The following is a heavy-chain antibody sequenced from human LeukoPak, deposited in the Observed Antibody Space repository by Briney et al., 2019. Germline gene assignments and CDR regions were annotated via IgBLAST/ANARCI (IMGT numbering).Heavy chain of an antibody. D-gene: IGHD4-11*01. CDR2: IYYSGST. J-gene: IGHJ4*02. CDR1: GGSISSYY. CDR3: ARSATVTTSFFDY. Sequence: SETLSLTCTVSGGSISSYYWSWIRQPPGKGLEWIGYIYYSGSTNYNPSLKSRVTISVDTSKNQFSLKLSSVTAADTAVYYCARSATVTTSFFDYWGQGTLVTVSS. V-gene: IGHV4-59*08.